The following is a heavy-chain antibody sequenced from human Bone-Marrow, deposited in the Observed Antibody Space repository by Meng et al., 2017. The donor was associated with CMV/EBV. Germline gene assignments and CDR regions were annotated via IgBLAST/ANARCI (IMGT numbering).Heavy chain of an antibody. Sequence: GGSLRLSCAASGFTFSDHYMGWIRQAPGKGLQYISYISSSGGTRHYTDSVKGRFTISRDNAKGSLFLQMNSLRAEDTAVYYCARLPGYCSGSSCYGYGMDVWGQGTTVTVSS. D-gene: IGHD2-15*01. CDR1: GFTFSDHY. CDR2: ISSSGGTR. CDR3: ARLPGYCSGSSCYGYGMDV. J-gene: IGHJ6*02. V-gene: IGHV3-11*01.